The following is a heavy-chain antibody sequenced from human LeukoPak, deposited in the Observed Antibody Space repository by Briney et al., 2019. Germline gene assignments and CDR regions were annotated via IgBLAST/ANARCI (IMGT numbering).Heavy chain of an antibody. CDR2: ISSSSSYI. Sequence: PGGSLRLSCAASGFTFSNAWMSWVRQAPGKGLEWVSSISSSSSYIYYADSVKGRFTISRDNAKNSLYLQMNSLRAEDTAVYYCARNLPNYYYYMDVWGKGTTVTVSS. D-gene: IGHD5/OR15-5a*01. CDR3: ARNLPNYYYYMDV. V-gene: IGHV3-21*04. CDR1: GFTFSNAW. J-gene: IGHJ6*03.